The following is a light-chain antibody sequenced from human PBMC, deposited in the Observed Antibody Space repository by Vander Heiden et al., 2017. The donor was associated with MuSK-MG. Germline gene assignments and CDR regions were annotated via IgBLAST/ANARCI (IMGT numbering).Light chain of an antibody. Sequence: ENVLTQSPGTLSFSPGERATLSCRASQSVSSSYLAWYQQKPGQPPRLLIYGASSRATGIPDRFTGSGSGTDFTLTINRLEPEDFAVYYCQQYGSSPFTFGPGTKVDIK. J-gene: IGKJ3*01. CDR2: GAS. V-gene: IGKV3-20*01. CDR3: QQYGSSPFT. CDR1: QSVSSSY.